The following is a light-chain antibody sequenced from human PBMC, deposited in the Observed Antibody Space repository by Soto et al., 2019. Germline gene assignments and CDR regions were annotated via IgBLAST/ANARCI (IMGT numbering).Light chain of an antibody. CDR2: DVT. V-gene: IGLV2-11*01. CDR3: CSYAGTYIFFV. J-gene: IGLJ1*01. Sequence: QSVLTQPRSVSGSPGQSVTISCTGTSSDVGGYNYVSWYQQHSGKAPKLMIYDVTKRPSGVPDRFSGSKSGNTASLTISGLQAEDEADYYCCSYAGTYIFFVFGTGTKVTVL. CDR1: SSDVGGYNY.